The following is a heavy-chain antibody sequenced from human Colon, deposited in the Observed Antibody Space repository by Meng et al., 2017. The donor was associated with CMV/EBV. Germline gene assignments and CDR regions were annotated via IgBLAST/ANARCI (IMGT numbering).Heavy chain of an antibody. CDR2: ISAYNGNT. D-gene: IGHD2-2*02. V-gene: IGHV1-18*01. CDR1: GYTFTSYG. CDR3: ARDSDIVVVPAAIGSYYYYYYGMDV. J-gene: IGHJ6*02. Sequence: ASVKVSCKASGYTFTSYGISWVRQAPGQGLEWMGWISAYNGNTNYAQKLQGRVTMTTDTSTSTAYMELRSLRSDDTAVYYCARDSDIVVVPAAIGSYYYYYYGMDVWGQGTTVTVSS.